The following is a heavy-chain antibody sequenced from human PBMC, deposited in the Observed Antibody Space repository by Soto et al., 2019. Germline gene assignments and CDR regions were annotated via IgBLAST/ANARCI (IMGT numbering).Heavy chain of an antibody. CDR1: VGTFSNHA. CDR3: ARDDATYCGGDCYRYFYYGMDV. Sequence: SVKFSCKASVGTFSNHAISWVRQDPGQGLEWVGGIIPMFPTADYAQRFQGRVTITADDSTTTVYMELSGLRSEDTAMYYCARDDATYCGGDCYRYFYYGMDVWGQGPTVTVSS. V-gene: IGHV1-69*13. J-gene: IGHJ6*02. CDR2: IIPMFPTA. D-gene: IGHD2-21*02.